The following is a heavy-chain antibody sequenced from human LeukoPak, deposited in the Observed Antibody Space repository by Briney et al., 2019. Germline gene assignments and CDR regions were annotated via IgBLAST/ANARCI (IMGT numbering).Heavy chain of an antibody. CDR2: INPNSGGT. J-gene: IGHJ4*02. V-gene: IGHV1-2*04. D-gene: IGHD6-19*01. CDR3: ARDYTGSSGPGY. CDR1: GYTFTSYY. Sequence: GASVKVSCKASGYTFTSYYMHRVRQAPGQGLEWTGWINPNSGGTNYAQKFQGWVTMTRDTFISTAYMELSRLRSDDTAVYYCARDYTGSSGPGYWGQGTLVTVSS.